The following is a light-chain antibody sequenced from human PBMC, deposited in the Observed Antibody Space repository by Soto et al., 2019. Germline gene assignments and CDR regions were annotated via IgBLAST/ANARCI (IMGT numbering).Light chain of an antibody. CDR2: GNS. CDR1: SSNIGAGYA. J-gene: IGLJ1*01. CDR3: QSYDSSLSGSRV. Sequence: QSALTQPASVSGSPGQSITISCTGSSSNIGAGYAVHWYQQLPGTAPKLLIYGNSNRPSGVPDRFSGSKSGTSASLAITGLQAEDEADYYCQSYDSSLSGSRVFGTGTKVTVL. V-gene: IGLV1-40*01.